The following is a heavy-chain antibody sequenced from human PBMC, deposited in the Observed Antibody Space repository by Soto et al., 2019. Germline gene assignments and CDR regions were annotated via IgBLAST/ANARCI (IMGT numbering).Heavy chain of an antibody. CDR3: ARDTHWVLSYDSSGYYYDY. V-gene: IGHV1-3*01. CDR1: GYTFTSYA. J-gene: IGHJ4*02. Sequence: ASVKVSCKASGYTFTSYAMHWVRQAPGQRLEWMGWINAGNGNTKYSQKFQGRVTITRDTSASTAYVELSSLRSEDTAVYYCARDTHWVLSYDSSGYYYDYWGQGTLVTVS. D-gene: IGHD3-22*01. CDR2: INAGNGNT.